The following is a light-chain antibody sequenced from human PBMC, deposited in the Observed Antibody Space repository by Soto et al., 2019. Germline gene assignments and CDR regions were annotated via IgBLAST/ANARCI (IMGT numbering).Light chain of an antibody. CDR1: SSNIGSNS. V-gene: IGLV1-44*01. J-gene: IGLJ2*01. CDR2: SNN. CDR3: AAWDDILSGPV. Sequence: QSVLAQPPSASGTPGQRVTISCSGSSSNIGSNSVNWYQQLPGTAPKLLIYSNNERPSGVPDRFSGSKSVTSASLAISGLQSDDEAEYYCAAWDDILSGPVFGGGTKVTVL.